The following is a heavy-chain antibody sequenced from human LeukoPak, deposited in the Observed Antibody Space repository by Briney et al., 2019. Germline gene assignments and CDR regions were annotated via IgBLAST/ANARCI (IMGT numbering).Heavy chain of an antibody. Sequence: TGGSLRLSCAASGFTFSSYGMHWVRQAPGKGLEWVAFIRYDGSNKYYADSVKGRFTISRDNSKNTLYLQMNSLRAEDTAVYYCAKDPFYYGSGSYYNYYWGQGTLVTVSS. J-gene: IGHJ4*02. CDR2: IRYDGSNK. CDR3: AKDPFYYGSGSYYNYY. CDR1: GFTFSSYG. D-gene: IGHD3-10*01. V-gene: IGHV3-30*02.